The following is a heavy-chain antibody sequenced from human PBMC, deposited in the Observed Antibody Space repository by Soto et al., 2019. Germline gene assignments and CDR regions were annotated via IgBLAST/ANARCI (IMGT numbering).Heavy chain of an antibody. D-gene: IGHD6-13*01. CDR1: GCSISSYY. CDR3: ARGAGYSSSWYRSYYYYGMDV. V-gene: IGHV4-59*01. Sequence: PSETLSLPCPVSGCSISSYYWSWIRQPPGKGLEWIGYIYYSGSTNYNPSLKSRVTISVDTSKNQFSLKLSSVTAADTAVYYCARGAGYSSSWYRSYYYYGMDVWGQGTTVTVSS. J-gene: IGHJ6*02. CDR2: IYYSGST.